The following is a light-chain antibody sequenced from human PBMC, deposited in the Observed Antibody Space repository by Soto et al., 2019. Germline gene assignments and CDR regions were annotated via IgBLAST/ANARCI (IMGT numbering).Light chain of an antibody. CDR2: GAS. J-gene: IGKJ5*01. CDR3: QQRSDWPIT. V-gene: IGKV3D-20*02. CDR1: QSVSSSY. Sequence: EIVVTQSPCTVSLSPGERATLSCRASQSVSSSYLAWYQQKPGQAPRLLIYGASSRATGIPDRFSGSGSGTDFTLTISRLEPEDFAVYYCQQRSDWPITFGQGTRLEIK.